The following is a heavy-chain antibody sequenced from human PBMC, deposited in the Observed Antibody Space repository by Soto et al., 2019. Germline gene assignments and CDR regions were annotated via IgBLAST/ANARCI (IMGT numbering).Heavy chain of an antibody. Sequence: SQTLSLTCTVSGGSISNSSYYWGWISQPPGKGLEWIGCIYYSGSTYYTPSLKSRVTISVDTSKNQFSLNLSSVTAADTAVYYSASQASPYYYYGMDVWGQGTTVTVSS. CDR1: GGSISNSSYY. J-gene: IGHJ6*02. V-gene: IGHV4-39*01. CDR3: ASQASPYYYYGMDV. CDR2: IYYSGST.